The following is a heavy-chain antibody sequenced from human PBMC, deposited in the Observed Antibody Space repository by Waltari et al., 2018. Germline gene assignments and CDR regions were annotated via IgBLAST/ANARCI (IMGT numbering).Heavy chain of an antibody. V-gene: IGHV4-61*02. Sequence: QVQLQESGPGLVKPSQTLSLTCTVSGGSIDSGSYYWSWIRQPAGKGLEWIGRIYPSGSTNYNPSLKSRVTISVDTSKNQFSLNLSSVTAADTAVYYCARGPLLSKVDYWGQGTLVTVSS. D-gene: IGHD1-26*01. CDR2: IYPSGST. CDR3: ARGPLLSKVDY. J-gene: IGHJ4*02. CDR1: GGSIDSGSYY.